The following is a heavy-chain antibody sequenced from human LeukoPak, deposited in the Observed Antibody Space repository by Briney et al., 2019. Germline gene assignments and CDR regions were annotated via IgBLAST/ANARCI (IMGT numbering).Heavy chain of an antibody. D-gene: IGHD4-11*01. J-gene: IGHJ2*01. V-gene: IGHV1-46*01. CDR2: INPSGGST. CDR3: ARDGVGYSNYKDGRYFDL. CDR1: GYTFTIYY. Sequence: ASVKVSCKASGYTFTIYYMHWVRQAPGQGIEGMGIINPSGGSTSYAQKFHGTVTIPADESTSTAYMELSSLRSEDTAVYYCARDGVGYSNYKDGRYFDLWGRGTLVTVSS.